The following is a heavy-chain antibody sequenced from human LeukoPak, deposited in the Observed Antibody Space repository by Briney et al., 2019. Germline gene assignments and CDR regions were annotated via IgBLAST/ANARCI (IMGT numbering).Heavy chain of an antibody. J-gene: IGHJ4*02. CDR3: AKDQRVLLWFGESPADY. D-gene: IGHD3-10*01. CDR2: ISYDGSNK. V-gene: IGHV3-30*04. Sequence: GRSLRLSCAASGFTFSSYAMHWVRQAPGKGLEWVAVISYDGSNKYYADSVKGRFTISRDNSKNTLYLQMNSLRAEDTAVYYCAKDQRVLLWFGESPADYWGQGTLVTVSS. CDR1: GFTFSSYA.